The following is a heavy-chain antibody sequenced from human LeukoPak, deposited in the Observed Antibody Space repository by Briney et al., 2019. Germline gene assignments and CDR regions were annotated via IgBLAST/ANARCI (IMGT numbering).Heavy chain of an antibody. CDR3: ASMTTVVTDAFDI. D-gene: IGHD4-23*01. Sequence: GGSLRLSCAASGFTFSSYAMHWVRQAPGKGLEGVAVISYDGSNKYYADSVKGRFTISRDNSKNTLYLQMNSLRAEDTAVYYCASMTTVVTDAFDIWGQGTMVTVSS. CDR1: GFTFSSYA. J-gene: IGHJ3*02. V-gene: IGHV3-30*01. CDR2: ISYDGSNK.